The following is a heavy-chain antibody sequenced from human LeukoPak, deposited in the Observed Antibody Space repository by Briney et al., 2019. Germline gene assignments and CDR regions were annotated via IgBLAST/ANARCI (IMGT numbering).Heavy chain of an antibody. J-gene: IGHJ4*02. V-gene: IGHV1-18*01. CDR3: ARVAGIAAAGTSLPFDY. D-gene: IGHD6-13*01. Sequence: GASVKVSCKASGYTLTSYGISWVRQAPGQGLEWMGWISAYNGNTNYAQKLQGRVTMTTDTSTSTAYMELRSLRSDDTAVYYCARVAGIAAAGTSLPFDYWGQGTLVTVSS. CDR1: GYTLTSYG. CDR2: ISAYNGNT.